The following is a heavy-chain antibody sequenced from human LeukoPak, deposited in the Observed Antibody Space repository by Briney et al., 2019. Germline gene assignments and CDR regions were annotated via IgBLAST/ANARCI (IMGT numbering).Heavy chain of an antibody. Sequence: GGSLRLSCAASGFTVSSNYMNWVRQAPGKGLEWVSVIHSDGTTNYGDSVKGRFTISRDHSKNTLYLQMNSLRAEGTAVYYCARDRNWAYDTSGLNAFDTWGQGTMVTVSS. CDR1: GFTVSSNY. D-gene: IGHD3-22*01. J-gene: IGHJ3*02. CDR3: ARDRNWAYDTSGLNAFDT. V-gene: IGHV3-66*01. CDR2: IHSDGTT.